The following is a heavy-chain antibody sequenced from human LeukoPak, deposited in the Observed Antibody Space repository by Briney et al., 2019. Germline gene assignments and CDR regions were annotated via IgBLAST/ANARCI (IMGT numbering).Heavy chain of an antibody. Sequence: PGGSLRLSCVGSGFTISNYWMHWVRQAPGTGLVWVSRIHPDGSITTYADSVKGRFTISRDNAKNTLYLLMNSLRAEDTAVYYCAPQQTYSPYNWFDPWGQGTLVTVSS. CDR3: APQQTYSPYNWFDP. V-gene: IGHV3-74*03. J-gene: IGHJ5*02. CDR2: IHPDGSIT. D-gene: IGHD5-12*01. CDR1: GFTISNYW.